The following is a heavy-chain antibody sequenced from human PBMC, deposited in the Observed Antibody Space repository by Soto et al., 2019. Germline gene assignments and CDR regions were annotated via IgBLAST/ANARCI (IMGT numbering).Heavy chain of an antibody. J-gene: IGHJ3*02. Sequence: GESLKISCKGSGYSFTSYWIAWVRQMPGKGLEWMGIIYPGDSETSYSPSFQGQVTISADKSISTAYLQWSSLKASDTAMYYCARPERTTGTSQSGPEAFDIWGQGTMVTVSS. CDR2: IYPGDSET. CDR1: GYSFTSYW. CDR3: ARPERTTGTSQSGPEAFDI. V-gene: IGHV5-51*01. D-gene: IGHD1-1*01.